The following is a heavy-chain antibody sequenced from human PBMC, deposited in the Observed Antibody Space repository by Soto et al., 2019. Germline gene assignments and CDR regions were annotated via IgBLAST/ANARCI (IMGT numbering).Heavy chain of an antibody. V-gene: IGHV4-39*01. D-gene: IGHD3-22*01. Sequence: SETLSLTCTVSGGSISSNNFYWGWIRQPPGKGLEWIGSIYYSGSTYYNPSLKSRVTISVDTSKNQFSLKLSSVTAADTAVYYCARRSVVVITTFDYWGLGTLVTVSS. CDR1: GGSISSNNFY. CDR3: ARRSVVVITTFDY. CDR2: IYYSGST. J-gene: IGHJ4*02.